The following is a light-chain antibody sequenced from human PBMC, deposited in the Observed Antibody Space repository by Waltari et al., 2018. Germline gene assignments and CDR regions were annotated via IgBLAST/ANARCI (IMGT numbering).Light chain of an antibody. CDR3: LQDYNYPWT. CDR2: KAS. CDR1: ETVLTW. Sequence: DIQMTQSPSTLSASVGDSVTITCRASETVLTWLAWYQQKPGKAPKLLIYKASSLESGVPSRFSGSASGTEFTLTISSLQPDDSATYYCLQDYNYPWTFGQGTKVEIK. J-gene: IGKJ1*01. V-gene: IGKV1-5*03.